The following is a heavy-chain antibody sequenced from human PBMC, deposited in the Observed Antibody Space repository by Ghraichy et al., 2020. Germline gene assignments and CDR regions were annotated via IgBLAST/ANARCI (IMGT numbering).Heavy chain of an antibody. CDR1: GFTFDDHC. Sequence: GESLRLSCAASGFTFDDHCMSWVRRAPGKGLEWVAGIDWNGGSTAYADSVKGRFTISRDNDKNSLYLQMNSLRAEDTALYHCARVGGWYYFDCWSQGTLVTVSS. V-gene: IGHV3-20*01. J-gene: IGHJ4*02. CDR2: IDWNGGST. CDR3: ARVGGWYYFDC. D-gene: IGHD6-19*01.